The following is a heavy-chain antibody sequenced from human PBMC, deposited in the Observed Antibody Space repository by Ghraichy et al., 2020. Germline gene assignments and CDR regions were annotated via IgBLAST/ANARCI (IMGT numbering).Heavy chain of an antibody. Sequence: SETLSLTCTVSGGSISSSSYYWGWIRQPPGKGLEWIGSIYYSGSTYYNPSLKSRVTISVDTSKNQFSLKLSSVTAADTAVYYCAGAYSYNLFDYWGQGTLVTVSS. CDR3: AGAYSYNLFDY. CDR1: GGSISSSSYY. CDR2: IYYSGST. D-gene: IGHD5-18*01. J-gene: IGHJ4*02. V-gene: IGHV4-39*01.